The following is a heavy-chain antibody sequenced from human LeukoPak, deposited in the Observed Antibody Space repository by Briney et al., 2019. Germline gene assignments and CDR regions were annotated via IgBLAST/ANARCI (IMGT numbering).Heavy chain of an antibody. D-gene: IGHD3-22*01. CDR1: GFTFSGSA. V-gene: IGHV3-73*01. CDR3: TRIISGYGDAFDI. J-gene: IGHJ3*02. Sequence: PGGSLRLSCAVSGFTFSGSAMHWVRQASGKGLEWVGRIRDKANNYATAYAASVKGRFTISRDDSKNTAYLQMNSLITEDTAIYYCTRIISGYGDAFDIWGQGTMVTVSS. CDR2: IRDKANNYAT.